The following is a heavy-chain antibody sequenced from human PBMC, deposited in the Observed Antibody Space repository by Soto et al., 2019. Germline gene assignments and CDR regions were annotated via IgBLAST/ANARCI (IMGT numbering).Heavy chain of an antibody. CDR1: GGSFSGYY. D-gene: IGHD3-3*01. J-gene: IGHJ4*02. CDR2: INHSGST. CDR3: ARDGEKYDFGPSYSFDY. Sequence: SETLSLTCSVYGGSFSGYYWSWIRQPPGKGLEWIGEINHSGSTNYNPSLESRVTISVDTSKNQFSLKLSSVTAADTAVYYCARDGEKYDFGPSYSFDYWGQGTLVTVSS. V-gene: IGHV4-34*01.